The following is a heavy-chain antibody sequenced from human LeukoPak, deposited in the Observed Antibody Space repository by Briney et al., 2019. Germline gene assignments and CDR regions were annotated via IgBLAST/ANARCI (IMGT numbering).Heavy chain of an antibody. CDR2: ISGDGGST. J-gene: IGHJ4*02. CDR3: AKGGPYYDSSGYLGY. CDR1: GFTFDDYA. D-gene: IGHD3-22*01. Sequence: GGSLRLSCAASGFTFDDYAMHWVRQAPGKGLEWVSLISGDGGSTYYADSVKGQFTISRDNSENSLYLQMNSLRTEDTALYYCAKGGPYYDSSGYLGYWGQGTLVTVSS. V-gene: IGHV3-43*02.